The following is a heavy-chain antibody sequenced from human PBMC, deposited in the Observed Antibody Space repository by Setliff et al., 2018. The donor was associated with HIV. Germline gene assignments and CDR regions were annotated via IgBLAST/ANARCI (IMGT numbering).Heavy chain of an antibody. Sequence: ASVKVSCKASGYTFTSYYMHWVRQAPGLGLQWMGIINPSGGSTTYAQKFQGRVTMTRDTSTTTIFMELSSLRSEDTAVYYCARDGYYNFWSGYGYYYYYMDVWGKGTTVTVSS. CDR3: ARDGYYNFWSGYGYYYYYMDV. V-gene: IGHV1-46*01. CDR2: INPSGGST. J-gene: IGHJ6*03. D-gene: IGHD3-3*01. CDR1: GYTFTSYY.